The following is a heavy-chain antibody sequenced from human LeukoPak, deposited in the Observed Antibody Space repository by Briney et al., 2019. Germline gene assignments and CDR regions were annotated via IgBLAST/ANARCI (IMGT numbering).Heavy chain of an antibody. CDR3: ARTHSEYDFWSGYYYPWFDP. Sequence: GASVKVSCKASGYTFTGYYMHWVRQAPGQGLEWMGWINPNSGGTNYAQKFQGRVTMTRDTSISTAYMELSRLRSDDTAVYYCARTHSEYDFWSGYYYPWFDPWGQGTLVTVSS. D-gene: IGHD3-3*01. CDR1: GYTFTGYY. J-gene: IGHJ5*02. V-gene: IGHV1-2*02. CDR2: INPNSGGT.